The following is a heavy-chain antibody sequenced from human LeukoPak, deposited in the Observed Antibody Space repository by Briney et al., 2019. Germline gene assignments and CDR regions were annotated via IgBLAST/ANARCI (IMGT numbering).Heavy chain of an antibody. D-gene: IGHD6-19*01. V-gene: IGHV3-30-3*01. CDR2: VTYDGNNQ. Sequence: PGGSLRLSCAASGFTFNNYAMHWVRQPPGKGLEWVAVVTYDGNNQYYADSVKGRFTVSRDNSRNTVNLQMNSLRGEDTAVYYCARAPVRGAVAGVDYRGQGTLVTVSS. J-gene: IGHJ4*02. CDR3: ARAPVRGAVAGVDY. CDR1: GFTFNNYA.